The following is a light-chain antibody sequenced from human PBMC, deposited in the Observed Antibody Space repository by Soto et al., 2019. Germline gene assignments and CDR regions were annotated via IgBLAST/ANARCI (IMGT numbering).Light chain of an antibody. Sequence: EIVLTQSPGTLSLSPGERATLSCRASQSVSSSFLAWYQQKPGQAPRLLIYGASSRATGIPDRFSGSGSGTDFTLTISRREPQDVAVYYCQQYGISPLTFGGGTKVEIK. CDR1: QSVSSSF. CDR2: GAS. CDR3: QQYGISPLT. V-gene: IGKV3-20*01. J-gene: IGKJ4*01.